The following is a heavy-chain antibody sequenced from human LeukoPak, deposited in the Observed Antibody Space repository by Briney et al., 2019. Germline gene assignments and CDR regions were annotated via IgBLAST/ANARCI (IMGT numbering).Heavy chain of an antibody. D-gene: IGHD6-13*01. CDR3: ARARKYSSSWYYFDY. V-gene: IGHV3-21*01. CDR2: ISSSSSYI. Sequence: GGSLRLSCAASGFTFSSYIMNWVRQAPGKGLEWVSSISSSSSYIYYADSVKGRFTISRGNAKNSLYLQMNSLRAEDTAVYYCARARKYSSSWYYFDYWGQGTLVTVSS. J-gene: IGHJ4*02. CDR1: GFTFSSYI.